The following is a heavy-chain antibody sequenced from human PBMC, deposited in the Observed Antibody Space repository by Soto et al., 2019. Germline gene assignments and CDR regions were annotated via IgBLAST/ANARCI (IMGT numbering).Heavy chain of an antibody. Sequence: GASVKVSCKASGYTFTGYYMHWVRQAPGQGLEWMGWINPNSGGTNYAQKFQGWVTMTRDTSISTAYMELSRLRSDDTAVYYCARSLVVAANTNWFDPWGQGTLVTVSS. CDR3: ARSLVVAANTNWFDP. D-gene: IGHD2-15*01. CDR1: GYTFTGYY. V-gene: IGHV1-2*04. J-gene: IGHJ5*02. CDR2: INPNSGGT.